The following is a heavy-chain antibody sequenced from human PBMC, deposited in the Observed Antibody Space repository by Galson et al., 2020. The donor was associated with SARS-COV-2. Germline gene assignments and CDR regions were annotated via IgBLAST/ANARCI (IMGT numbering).Heavy chain of an antibody. CDR3: AKAPLRWNYLFDY. CDR1: GFTFNNYA. V-gene: IGHV3-23*01. D-gene: IGHD1-7*01. J-gene: IGHJ4*02. CDR2: INDIGGAA. Sequence: GGSLRLSCAASGFTFNNYAMSWVRQAPGKGLEWVSTINDIGGAAYYADFVKGRFIISRDNSKNTVYLQMNSLRAEDTAMYYCAKAPLRWNYLFDYWGQGTLVTVSS.